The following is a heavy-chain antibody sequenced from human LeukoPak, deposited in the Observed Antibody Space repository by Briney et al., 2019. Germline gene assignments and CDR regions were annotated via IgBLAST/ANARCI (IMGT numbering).Heavy chain of an antibody. J-gene: IGHJ5*01. CDR2: IYYNRST. V-gene: IGHV4-30-4*01. CDR3: ASSTLIYDPPPKSPQTRWFDS. Sequence: PSETLSLTCTVSGGSISSGKYYCTWVRQPPGKGHWGIVYIYYNRSTYYNPSLKSRVTISVDTSKNQSSPKLSSVTAADTAVYYCASSTLIYDPPPKSPQTRWFDSWGQGTLVTVSS. D-gene: IGHD3-22*01. CDR1: GGSISSGKYY.